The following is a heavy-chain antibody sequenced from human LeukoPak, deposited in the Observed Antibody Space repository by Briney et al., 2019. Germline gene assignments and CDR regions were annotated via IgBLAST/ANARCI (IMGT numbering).Heavy chain of an antibody. CDR1: GGSFSGYY. Sequence: PSETLSLTCAVYGGSFSGYYWSWIRQPPGKGLEWIGEINHSGSTNYNPSLKSRVTISLDTSKSQFSLKVRYVTAADTAVYYCAKRLNDPWTGENYWVQETLVTVTS. V-gene: IGHV4-34*01. J-gene: IGHJ4*02. D-gene: IGHD3-3*01. CDR2: INHSGST. CDR3: AKRLNDPWTGENY.